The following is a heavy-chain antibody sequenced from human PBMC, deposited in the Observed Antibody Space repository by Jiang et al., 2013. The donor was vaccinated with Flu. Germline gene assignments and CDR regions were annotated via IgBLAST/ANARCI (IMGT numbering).Heavy chain of an antibody. J-gene: IGHJ4*02. CDR1: GGSISSYY. Sequence: GPGLVKPSETLSLTCTVSGGSISSYYWSWIRQPPGKGLEWIGYIYYSGSTNYNPSLKSRVTISVDTSKNQFSLKLSSVTAADTAVYYCARADYDSSGYYLPPEDYWGQGTLVTVSS. CDR2: IYYSGST. D-gene: IGHD3-22*01. CDR3: ARADYDSSGYYLPPEDY. V-gene: IGHV4-59*01.